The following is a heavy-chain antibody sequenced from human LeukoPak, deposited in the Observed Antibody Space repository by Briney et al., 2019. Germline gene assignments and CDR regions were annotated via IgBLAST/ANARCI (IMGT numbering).Heavy chain of an antibody. D-gene: IGHD6-19*01. CDR2: IIPIFGTA. CDR1: GGTFSSYA. Sequence: SVKVSCKASGGTFSSYAIRWVRQAPGQGLEWMGGIIPIFGTANYAQKFQGRVTITADESTSTAYMELSSLRSEDTAVYYCAGTIAVAAPVAFDIWGQGTMVTVSS. CDR3: AGTIAVAAPVAFDI. V-gene: IGHV1-69*13. J-gene: IGHJ3*02.